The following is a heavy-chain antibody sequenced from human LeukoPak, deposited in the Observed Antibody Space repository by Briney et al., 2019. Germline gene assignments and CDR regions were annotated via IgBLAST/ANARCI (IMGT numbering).Heavy chain of an antibody. CDR3: ARQTRKTLSGGSSGYFLDF. J-gene: IGHJ4*02. CDR2: MSGSGGST. CDR1: GFTFSSYA. D-gene: IGHD2-15*01. Sequence: QPGGSLRLSCAASGFTFSSYAMSWVRQAPGKGLEWVSGMSGSGGSTYYADSVKGRFTISRDYSKNTLYLQMTSLRAEDTAVYYCARQTRKTLSGGSSGYFLDFWGQGTLVTVSS. V-gene: IGHV3-23*01.